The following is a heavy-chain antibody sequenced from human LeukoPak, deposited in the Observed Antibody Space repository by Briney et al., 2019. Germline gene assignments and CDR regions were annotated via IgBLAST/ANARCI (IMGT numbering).Heavy chain of an antibody. V-gene: IGHV1-18*01. J-gene: IGHJ4*02. CDR2: ICAYNGNT. Sequence: ASVKVSSKPSGYTFTSYGISWGRQAPGQGLERMGWICAYNGNTNYAQKLQGRVTMTTDTSTSTAYMELRSLRSDDTAVYYCARVSPGNPAFDYWGQGTLVTVSS. CDR3: ARVSPGNPAFDY. CDR1: GYTFTSYG.